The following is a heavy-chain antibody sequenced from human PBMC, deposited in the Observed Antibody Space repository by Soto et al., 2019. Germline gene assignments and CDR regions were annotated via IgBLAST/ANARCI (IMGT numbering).Heavy chain of an antibody. D-gene: IGHD6-19*01. V-gene: IGHV3-48*02. CDR3: ARDSSGWYWYFDL. J-gene: IGHJ2*01. CDR1: GFTFSSYS. CDR2: ISGSSSTI. Sequence: EVQLVESGGGLVQPGGSLRLSCVASGFTFSSYSMNWVRQAPGKGLERVSYISGSSSTIAYADSVKGRFTISRDNAKNSLYLQMNSLRDEDTAVYDCARDSSGWYWYFDLWGRGTLVTVSS.